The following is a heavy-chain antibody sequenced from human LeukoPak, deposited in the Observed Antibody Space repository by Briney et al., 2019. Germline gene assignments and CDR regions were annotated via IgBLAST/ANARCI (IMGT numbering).Heavy chain of an antibody. CDR2: ISSSSSYI. V-gene: IGHV3-21*01. Sequence: PGGSLRLSCAASGFTFSSYSMNWVRQAPGKGLEWVASISSSSSYIYYADSVKGRFTISRDNAKNSLYLQMNSLRAEDTAVYYCARKLSSGPNPPRFDIWGQGTMVTVSS. CDR1: GFTFSSYS. CDR3: ARKLSSGPNPPRFDI. J-gene: IGHJ3*02. D-gene: IGHD3-3*01.